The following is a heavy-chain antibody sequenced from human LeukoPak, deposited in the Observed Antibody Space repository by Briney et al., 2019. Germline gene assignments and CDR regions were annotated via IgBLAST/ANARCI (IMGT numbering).Heavy chain of an antibody. CDR3: ARDYYDSSGPLY. CDR2: IYSDGST. CDR1: GFTVRSNY. V-gene: IGHV3-53*01. J-gene: IGHJ4*02. Sequence: GRSLRLSCAASGFTVRSNYMSWVRQATGKGLEWVSEIYSDGSTYYADSVKGRFTISRDNSKNTLYLQMNSLRAEDTAVYYCARDYYDSSGPLYWGQGTLVTVSS. D-gene: IGHD3-22*01.